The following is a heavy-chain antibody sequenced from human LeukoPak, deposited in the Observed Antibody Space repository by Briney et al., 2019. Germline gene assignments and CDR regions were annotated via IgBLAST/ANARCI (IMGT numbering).Heavy chain of an antibody. CDR3: AAVSWLAFDI. CDR1: GFTLSGYW. V-gene: IGHV3-7*03. J-gene: IGHJ3*02. D-gene: IGHD3-9*01. CDR2: IKEDGNEK. Sequence: QPGGSLRLSCVASGFTLSGYWMSWVRRAPGKGLEWVANIKEDGNEKYYEDSVKGRFTISRDNAKNSVYLQVNSLRVEDTAVSYCAAVSWLAFDIWGQGTMVSVSS.